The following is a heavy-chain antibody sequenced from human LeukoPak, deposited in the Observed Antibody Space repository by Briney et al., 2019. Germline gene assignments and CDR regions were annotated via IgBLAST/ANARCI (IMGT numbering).Heavy chain of an antibody. D-gene: IGHD5-12*01. Sequence: PGGSLRLSCAASGFTFSSYAMHWVRQAPGKGLEWVAVISYDGSHKYYADSVKGRFTISRDNSKNTLYLQMNSLRAEDTAVYYCAREKDSGYAYGMDVWGKGTTVTVSS. V-gene: IGHV3-30*04. CDR2: ISYDGSHK. J-gene: IGHJ6*04. CDR3: AREKDSGYAYGMDV. CDR1: GFTFSSYA.